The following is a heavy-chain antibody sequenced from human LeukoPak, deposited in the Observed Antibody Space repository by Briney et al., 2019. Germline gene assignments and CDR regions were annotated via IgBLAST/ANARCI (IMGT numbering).Heavy chain of an antibody. J-gene: IGHJ4*02. D-gene: IGHD2-2*03. Sequence: GGSLRLSCAVSGFSFSNYWLSWVRQAPGKGLEWVANIKQDGSEKCYVDSVKGRFTLSRDDSRNTVYLQLNNLRVEDTAIYYCARASWISTADAVCWGQGTQVTVSS. CDR2: IKQDGSEK. V-gene: IGHV3-7*03. CDR3: ARASWISTADAVC. CDR1: GFSFSNYW.